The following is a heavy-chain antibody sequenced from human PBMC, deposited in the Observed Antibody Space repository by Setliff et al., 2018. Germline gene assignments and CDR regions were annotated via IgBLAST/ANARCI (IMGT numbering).Heavy chain of an antibody. CDR3: ARDGGYCSGGSCYGLDY. CDR1: GYTFTSYG. Sequence: ASVKVSCKASGYTFTSYGISWVRQAPGQGLEWMGWISAYNGNTNYAQKLQGRVTMTTDTSTSTAYMELRSLRSEDTAVYYCARDGGYCSGGSCYGLDYWGQGTLVTVSS. D-gene: IGHD2-15*01. J-gene: IGHJ4*02. CDR2: ISAYNGNT. V-gene: IGHV1-18*01.